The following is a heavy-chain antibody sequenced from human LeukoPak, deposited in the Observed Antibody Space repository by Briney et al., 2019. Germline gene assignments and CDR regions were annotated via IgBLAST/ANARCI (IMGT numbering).Heavy chain of an antibody. CDR3: VRETGTINWFDP. D-gene: IGHD1-1*01. CDR1: GGSISSGGYY. V-gene: IGHV4-31*03. J-gene: IGHJ5*02. CDR2: NYYSGST. Sequence: KPSETLSLTCTVSGGSISSGGYYWSWIRQHPGKGLEWIGYNYYSGSTYYNPSLKSRVTISVDTSKNQFSLKLSSVTAADTAVYYCVRETGTINWFDPWGQGTLVTVSS.